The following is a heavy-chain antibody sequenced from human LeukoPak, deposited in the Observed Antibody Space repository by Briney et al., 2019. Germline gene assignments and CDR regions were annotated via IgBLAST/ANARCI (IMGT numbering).Heavy chain of an antibody. Sequence: GASVKVSCKASGYTFTSYGISWVRQAPGQGLEWMGWISAYNGNTNYAQKLQGRVTMTTDTSTSTAYMELSSLRSDDTAVYYCARDSGYCSSTSCYTPPNYYYYYMDVWGKGTTVTVS. CDR2: ISAYNGNT. CDR1: GYTFTSYG. D-gene: IGHD2-2*02. CDR3: ARDSGYCSSTSCYTPPNYYYYYMDV. J-gene: IGHJ6*03. V-gene: IGHV1-18*01.